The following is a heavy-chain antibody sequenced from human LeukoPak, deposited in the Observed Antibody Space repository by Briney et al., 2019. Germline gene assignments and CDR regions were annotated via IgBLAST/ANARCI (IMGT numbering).Heavy chain of an antibody. CDR1: GGSFSGYY. Sequence: PSETLSLTCAVYGGSFSGYYWSWIRQPPGKGLEWIGEINHSGSTNYNPSLKSRVTISVDTSKNQFSLKLSSVTAADTAVYYCARGLRGFDYFDYWGQGTLVTVSS. J-gene: IGHJ4*02. V-gene: IGHV4-34*01. D-gene: IGHD3-10*01. CDR3: ARGLRGFDYFDY. CDR2: INHSGST.